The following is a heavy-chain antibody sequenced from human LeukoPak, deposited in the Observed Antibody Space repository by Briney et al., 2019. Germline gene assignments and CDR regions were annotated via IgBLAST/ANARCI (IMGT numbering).Heavy chain of an antibody. Sequence: PSETLSLTCAVSGYSISSGYYWGWIRQPPGKGLEWIGSIYHSGSTYYNPSLKSRVTISVDTSKNQFSLKLSSVTAADTAVYYCARGGLVRGVITRFGFFDYWGQGTLVTVSS. CDR1: GYSISSGYY. V-gene: IGHV4-38-2*01. CDR3: ARGGLVRGVITRFGFFDY. D-gene: IGHD3-10*01. J-gene: IGHJ4*02. CDR2: IYHSGST.